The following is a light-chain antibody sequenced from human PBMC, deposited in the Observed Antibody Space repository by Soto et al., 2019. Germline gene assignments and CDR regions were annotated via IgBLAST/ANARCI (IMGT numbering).Light chain of an antibody. Sequence: EIVMTQSPATLSLSPGERATLSCRASQSVSSNYSAWYQQKPGQAPRLLIYGASSRATGIPDRFSCSGSGTDFTLTISRLDPEDFAVYYCQQYDTSPRTFGQGTRWIS. V-gene: IGKV3-20*01. CDR3: QQYDTSPRT. CDR1: QSVSSNY. CDR2: GAS. J-gene: IGKJ1*01.